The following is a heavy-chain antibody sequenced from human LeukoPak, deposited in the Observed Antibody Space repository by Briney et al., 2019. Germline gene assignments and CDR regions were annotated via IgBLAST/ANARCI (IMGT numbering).Heavy chain of an antibody. D-gene: IGHD4-11*01. CDR3: ARAPGAGSNDEDYMDV. Sequence: GGSLRLSCAASGFTFTSFGMHWVRQAPGKGLEWVAVISYDGSNKYYADSVKGRFTISRDNAKNSLYLQMNSLRAEDTAVYYCARAPGAGSNDEDYMDVWGKGTTVTVSS. J-gene: IGHJ6*03. CDR1: GFTFTSFG. CDR2: ISYDGSNK. V-gene: IGHV3-30*12.